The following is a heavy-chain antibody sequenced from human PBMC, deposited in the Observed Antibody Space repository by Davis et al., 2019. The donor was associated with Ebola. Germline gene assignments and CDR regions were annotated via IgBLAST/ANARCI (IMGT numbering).Heavy chain of an antibody. CDR1: GFTFSSYG. CDR3: ARDLPDYYYYYGMDV. V-gene: IGHV3-21*01. CDR2: ISSSSSYI. Sequence: GESLKISCAASGFTFSSYGMHWVRQAPGKGLEWVSSISSSSSYIYYADSVKGRFTISRDNAKNSLYLQMNSLRAEDTDVYYCARDLPDYYYYYGMDVWGQGTTVTVSS. D-gene: IGHD1-14*01. J-gene: IGHJ6*02.